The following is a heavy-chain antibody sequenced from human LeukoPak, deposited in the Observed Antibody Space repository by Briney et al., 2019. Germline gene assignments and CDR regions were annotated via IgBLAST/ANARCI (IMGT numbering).Heavy chain of an antibody. Sequence: PSETLSLTCAVYGGSFSGYYWSWIRQPPGKGLEWIGEINHSGSTNYNPSPKSRVTISVDTSKNQFSLKLSSVTAADTAVYYCARVKDQLGDAFDIWGQGTMVTVSS. V-gene: IGHV4-34*01. D-gene: IGHD1-1*01. CDR2: INHSGST. J-gene: IGHJ3*02. CDR1: GGSFSGYY. CDR3: ARVKDQLGDAFDI.